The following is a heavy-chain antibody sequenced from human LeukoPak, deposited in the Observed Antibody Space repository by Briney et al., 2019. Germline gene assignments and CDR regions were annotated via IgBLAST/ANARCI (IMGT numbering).Heavy chain of an antibody. CDR2: IYYSGST. J-gene: IGHJ3*02. CDR1: GGSISSYY. D-gene: IGHD2-2*01. Sequence: SETLSLTCTVSGGSISSYYWSWIRQPPGKGLEWIGYIYYSGSTNYNPSLKRRVTISVDTSKNQFSLKLSSVTAADTAVYYCASLFDYCSSTSCAAFDIWGQGTMVTVSS. CDR3: ASLFDYCSSTSCAAFDI. V-gene: IGHV4-59*08.